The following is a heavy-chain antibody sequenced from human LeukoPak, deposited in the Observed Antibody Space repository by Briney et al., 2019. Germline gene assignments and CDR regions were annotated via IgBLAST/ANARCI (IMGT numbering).Heavy chain of an antibody. V-gene: IGHV3-53*01. CDR2: IYSGGDT. Sequence: PGGSLRLSCAASGFTVSNNYNSWVRQAPGKGLQWVSFIYSGGDTYYADSVNGRFTISRDSSKHALYLQMNSLRAEDPAIYYCARPKPVVRGVVILHYFDSWGQGTLVTVSS. D-gene: IGHD3-10*01. J-gene: IGHJ4*02. CDR1: GFTVSNNY. CDR3: ARPKPVVRGVVILHYFDS.